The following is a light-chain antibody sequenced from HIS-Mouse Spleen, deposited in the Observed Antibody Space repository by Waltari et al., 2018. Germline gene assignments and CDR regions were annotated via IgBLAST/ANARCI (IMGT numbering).Light chain of an antibody. Sequence: SYELTQPLSVSVALGQTARITCGGNNIGSKNVHWYQQKPGQAPVLVIYNRPSGIPERFSGSNSGNTATLTISRAQAGDEADYYCQVWVSSTVVFGGGTKLTVL. J-gene: IGLJ2*01. CDR1: NIGSKN. CDR3: QVWVSSTVV. V-gene: IGLV3-9*01.